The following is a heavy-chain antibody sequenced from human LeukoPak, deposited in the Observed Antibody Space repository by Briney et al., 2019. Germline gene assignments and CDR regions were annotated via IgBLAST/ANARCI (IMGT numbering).Heavy chain of an antibody. J-gene: IGHJ4*02. CDR3: AKGVEYSSSSGGYFDY. V-gene: IGHV3-9*01. CDR2: ISWNSGSI. Sequence: PGGSLRLSCAASGFTFDDYAMHWVRQAPGKGLEWVSGISWNSGSIGYADSVKGRFTISRDNSKNTLYLQMNSLRAEDTAVYYCAKGVEYSSSSGGYFDYWGQGTLATVSS. D-gene: IGHD6-6*01. CDR1: GFTFDDYA.